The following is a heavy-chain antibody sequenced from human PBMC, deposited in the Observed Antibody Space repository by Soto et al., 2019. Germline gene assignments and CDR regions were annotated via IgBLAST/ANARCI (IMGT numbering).Heavy chain of an antibody. D-gene: IGHD6-13*01. CDR1: GFTFSSYG. CDR3: ARLSYSSSWYWFDP. V-gene: IGHV3-33*01. CDR2: IWYDGSNK. J-gene: IGHJ5*02. Sequence: QVQLVESGGGVVQPGRSLRLSCAASGFTFSSYGMHWVRQAPGKGLEWVAVIWYDGSNKYYADSVKGRFTISRDNSKNTLYLQMNSLRAEDTAVYYCARLSYSSSWYWFDPCGQGTLVTVSS.